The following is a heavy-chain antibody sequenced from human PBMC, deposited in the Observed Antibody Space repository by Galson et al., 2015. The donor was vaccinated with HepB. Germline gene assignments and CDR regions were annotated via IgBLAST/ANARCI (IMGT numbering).Heavy chain of an antibody. J-gene: IGHJ4*02. CDR2: INTYSGNT. Sequence: QSGAEVKKPGASVKVSCRPSDSTSTSYGISWVRQAPGQGLEWMGWINTYSGNTNYAQNLQGRVTMTADTSTSTAYMELKSLRSDDTAVYYCARDTRPFLEWLSLDYWGQGTLVTVSS. CDR1: DSTSTSYG. CDR3: ARDTRPFLEWLSLDY. V-gene: IGHV1-18*01. D-gene: IGHD3-3*02.